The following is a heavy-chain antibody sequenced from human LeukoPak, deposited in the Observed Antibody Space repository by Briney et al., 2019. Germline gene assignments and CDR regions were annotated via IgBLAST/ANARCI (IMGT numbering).Heavy chain of an antibody. J-gene: IGHJ4*02. CDR1: GGSFTGYY. CDR3: ARGRLRWRYFDY. D-gene: IGHD4-23*01. CDR2: INHSGST. V-gene: IGHV4-34*01. Sequence: SETLSLTCAVYGGSFTGYYWSRIRQPPGKGLEWIGEINHSGSTNYNPSLKSRVTISVDTSKNQFSLKLSSVTAADTAVYYCARGRLRWRYFDYWGQGTLVTVSS.